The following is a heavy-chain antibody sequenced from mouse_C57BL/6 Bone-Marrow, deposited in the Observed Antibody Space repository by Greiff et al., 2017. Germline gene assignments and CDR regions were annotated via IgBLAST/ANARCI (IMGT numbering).Heavy chain of an antibody. V-gene: IGHV1-81*01. CDR3: ARPPRAMDY. Sequence: QVQLQQSGAELARPGASVKLSCKASGYTFTSYGISWVKQRTGQGLEWIGEISPRSGNTYYNEKFKGKATLTADKSSSPAYMELRSLTSEDSAVYFCARPPRAMDYWGQGTSVTVSS. J-gene: IGHJ4*01. CDR1: GYTFTSYG. CDR2: ISPRSGNT.